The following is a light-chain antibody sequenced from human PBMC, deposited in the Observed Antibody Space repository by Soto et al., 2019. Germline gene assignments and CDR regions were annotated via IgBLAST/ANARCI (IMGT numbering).Light chain of an antibody. CDR1: QSVSSSY. Sequence: IVLTQSPGTLSLSPVEIATLCCRAIQSVSSSYLAWYQQKPGQAPRLLIYGASSRATGIPDRFSGSGSGTEFTLTISSLQPDDFATYYCQQYNTYSPERTFGQGTKVDI. CDR2: GAS. J-gene: IGKJ1*01. V-gene: IGKV3-20*01. CDR3: QQYNTYSPERT.